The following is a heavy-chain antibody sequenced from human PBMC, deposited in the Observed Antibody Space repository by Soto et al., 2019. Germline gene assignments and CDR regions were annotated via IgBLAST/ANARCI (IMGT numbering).Heavy chain of an antibody. Sequence: GGSLRLSCAASGFTFSSYWMSWVRQAPGKGLEWVANIKQDGSEKYYVDSVKGRFTISRDNVKNSLYLQMNSLRAEDTAVYYCARGRGMVRGVNYYYMDVWGKGTTVTVSS. CDR3: ARGRGMVRGVNYYYMDV. J-gene: IGHJ6*03. CDR2: IKQDGSEK. D-gene: IGHD3-10*01. CDR1: GFTFSSYW. V-gene: IGHV3-7*01.